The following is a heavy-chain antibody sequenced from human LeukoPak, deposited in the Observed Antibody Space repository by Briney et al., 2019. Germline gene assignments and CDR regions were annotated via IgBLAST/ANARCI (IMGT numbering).Heavy chain of an antibody. D-gene: IGHD5-18*01. J-gene: IGHJ3*02. Sequence: SVKVSCKASGGTFSSYAISWVRQAPGHGLEWMGGIIPIFGTANYAQKFQGRVTITTEESKSAAYMELSSLRSEDTAVYYCARASTAMPSGAFDIWGQGTMVTVSS. CDR3: ARASTAMPSGAFDI. CDR2: IIPIFGTA. CDR1: GGTFSSYA. V-gene: IGHV1-69*05.